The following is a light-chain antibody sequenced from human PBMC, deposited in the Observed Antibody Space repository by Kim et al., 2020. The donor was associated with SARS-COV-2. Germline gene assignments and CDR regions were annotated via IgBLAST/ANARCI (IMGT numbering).Light chain of an antibody. J-gene: IGLJ3*02. CDR3: NSRDSTDNHWV. CDR2: GKT. Sequence: ELTQDPAVSVALGQTVRITCQGDSLRRFYASWYQQKPGQAPVLVIYGKTNRPSGIPDRFSGSSSGNTASLTITGAQAEDEADYYCNSRDSTDNHWVFGGGTQLTVL. CDR1: SLRRFY. V-gene: IGLV3-19*01.